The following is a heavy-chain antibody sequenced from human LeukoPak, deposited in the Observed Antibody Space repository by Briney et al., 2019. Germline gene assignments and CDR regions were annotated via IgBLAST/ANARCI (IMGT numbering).Heavy chain of an antibody. Sequence: SETLSLTCAVSGYSISSGYYWGWIRQPPGKGLEWIGSIYHSGSTYYNPFLKSRVTISVDTSKNQFSLKLSSVTAADTAVYYCARLRTMIGVGYWGQGTLVTVSS. CDR3: ARLRTMIGVGY. CDR1: GYSISSGYY. V-gene: IGHV4-38-2*01. D-gene: IGHD3-22*01. J-gene: IGHJ4*02. CDR2: IYHSGST.